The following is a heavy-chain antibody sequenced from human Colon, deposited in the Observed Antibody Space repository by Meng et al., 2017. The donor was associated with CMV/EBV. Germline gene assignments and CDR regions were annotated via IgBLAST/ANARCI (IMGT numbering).Heavy chain of an antibody. Sequence: SGFTFSSYWRHWVRQAPGKGLVWVSRINNGGTTTDYADSVKGRFTISRDNAKNTLYLQMNSLRPEDTAMYFCARDSYYYDSSGYPFDSWGQGSLVTVSS. CDR3: ARDSYYYDSSGYPFDS. V-gene: IGHV3-74*01. CDR2: INNGGTTT. CDR1: GFTFSSYW. J-gene: IGHJ4*02. D-gene: IGHD3-22*01.